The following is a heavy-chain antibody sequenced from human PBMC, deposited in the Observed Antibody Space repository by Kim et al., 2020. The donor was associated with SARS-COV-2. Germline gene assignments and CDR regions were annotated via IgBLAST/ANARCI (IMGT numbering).Heavy chain of an antibody. J-gene: IGHJ6*02. CDR3: AREGEQWLVIYYYGMDV. V-gene: IGHV1-2*02. CDR1: GYTFTGYY. Sequence: ASVKVSCKASGYTFTGYYMHWVRQAPGQGLEWMGWINPNSGGTNYAQKFQGRVTMTRDTSISTAYMELSRLRSDDTAVYYCAREGEQWLVIYYYGMDVWGQGTTVTVSS. D-gene: IGHD6-19*01. CDR2: INPNSGGT.